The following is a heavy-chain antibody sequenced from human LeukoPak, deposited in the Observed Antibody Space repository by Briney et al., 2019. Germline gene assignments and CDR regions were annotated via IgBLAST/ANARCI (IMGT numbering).Heavy chain of an antibody. CDR2: ISAYNGNT. D-gene: IGHD3-10*01. V-gene: IGHV1-18*01. CDR1: GYTFTSYG. J-gene: IGHJ4*02. CDR3: ARGVNVLLWFGELLYLDY. Sequence: ASVKVSCKASGYTFTSYGISWVRQAPGQGLEWMGWISAYNGNTNYAQKFQGRVTMTRNTSISTAYMELSSLRSEDTAVYYCARGVNVLLWFGELLYLDYWGQGTLVTVSS.